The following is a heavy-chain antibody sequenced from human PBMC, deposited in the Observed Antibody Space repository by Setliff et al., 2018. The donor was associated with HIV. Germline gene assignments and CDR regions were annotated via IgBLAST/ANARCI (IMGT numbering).Heavy chain of an antibody. CDR3: ARGAGAFGAKLDS. CDR1: GGSFSPPPYY. V-gene: IGHV4-61*01. J-gene: IGHJ4*02. CDR2: MSFSANS. Sequence: SETLSLTCTVPGGSFSPPPYYWGWIRQAPGKRLEWIGYMSFSANSNYNPSLKNRITISIDTSKNQFSLRLKSVTAADAAIYYCARGAGAFGAKLDSWGQGSLVTVSS. D-gene: IGHD3-10*01.